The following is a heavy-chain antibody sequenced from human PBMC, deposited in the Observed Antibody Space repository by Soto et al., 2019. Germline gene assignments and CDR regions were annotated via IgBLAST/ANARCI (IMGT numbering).Heavy chain of an antibody. CDR1: GGSLSSGAYY. CDR2: IYYSGST. V-gene: IGHV4-31*03. CDR3: ARTPFVVAGPRFDP. J-gene: IGHJ5*02. D-gene: IGHD2-15*01. Sequence: PSETLSLTCTVSGGSLSSGAYYWSWIPQHPGKGLEWIGYIYYSGSTYYNPSLKNRVTISVDTSKNQFSLNLSSVTAADTAVYYCARTPFVVAGPRFDPWGQGTLVTVSS.